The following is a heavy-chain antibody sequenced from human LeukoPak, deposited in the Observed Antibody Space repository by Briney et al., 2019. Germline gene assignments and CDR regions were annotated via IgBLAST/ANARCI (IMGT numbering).Heavy chain of an antibody. CDR3: ARDGTGWYPGDY. CDR2: ISTDGSTK. V-gene: IGHV3-33*01. D-gene: IGHD6-19*01. Sequence: QSWGSLRLSCAASGFTFSGYGMHWVRQAPGKGLEWVALISTDGSTKYHADSVKGRFTISRDNSKYTLYLQMNSLRAEGTALYYCARDGTGWYPGDYWGQGTLVTVSS. CDR1: GFTFSGYG. J-gene: IGHJ4*02.